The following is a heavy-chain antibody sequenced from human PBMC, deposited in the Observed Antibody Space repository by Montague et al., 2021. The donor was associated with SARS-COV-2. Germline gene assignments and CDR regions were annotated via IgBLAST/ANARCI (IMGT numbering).Heavy chain of an antibody. Sequence: SLSLSFAASGFPFSSYWMSWVRQAPGKGLEWVSNIKHDGSEKYYVDSVKGRFTISRDNAKNSLYLQMNSLRAEDTAVYYCARHSEIVGAIDYYYYGMYVGDQAAAVTVSS. CDR1: GFPFSSYW. V-gene: IGHV3-7*01. J-gene: IGHJ6*02. CDR3: ARHSEIVGAIDYYYYGMYV. CDR2: IKHDGSEK. D-gene: IGHD1-26*01.